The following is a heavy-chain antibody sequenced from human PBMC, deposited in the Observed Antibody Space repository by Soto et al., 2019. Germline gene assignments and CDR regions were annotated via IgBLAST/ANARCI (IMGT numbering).Heavy chain of an antibody. V-gene: IGHV3-23*01. CDR1: GFSIKNYA. J-gene: IGHJ4*02. CDR2: ISGSGATI. CDR3: AKDQVEYCSAASCFGAFDY. Sequence: QPGGSLRLSCGASGFSIKNYAMSWVRQAPGKGLEWVSVISGSGATIYYAGSVKGRFSISRDSLKNTVYLQMNSLRPEDTAVYYCAKDQVEYCSAASCFGAFDYWGQGTLVTVSS. D-gene: IGHD2-2*01.